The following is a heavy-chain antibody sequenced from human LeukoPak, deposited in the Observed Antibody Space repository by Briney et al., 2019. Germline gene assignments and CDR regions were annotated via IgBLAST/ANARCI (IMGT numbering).Heavy chain of an antibody. Sequence: GGSLRLSCAASGFTFSDYYMSWIHQAPGKGLEWVSYINRRGFTINYADSVKGRFTISRDNAKNSLYLQMNSLRVEDTAVYYCARDRTGDPLDAFDIWGQGTMVTVSS. CDR2: INRRGFTI. CDR3: ARDRTGDPLDAFDI. CDR1: GFTFSDYY. D-gene: IGHD7-27*01. V-gene: IGHV3-11*01. J-gene: IGHJ3*02.